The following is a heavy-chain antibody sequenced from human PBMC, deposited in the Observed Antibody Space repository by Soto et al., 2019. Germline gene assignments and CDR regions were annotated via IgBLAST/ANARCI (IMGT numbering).Heavy chain of an antibody. Sequence: EVPLLESGGGLVQPGGSLRLSCAASGFTFSNYAMSWVRQAPGKGLEWVSVISGNGGSTYYADSVKGRFTISRGNSKNNLYLQMNSLRAEDTAVYYCAKEGSGWYSRGSLDFWGQGTKVTVSS. D-gene: IGHD6-19*01. CDR1: GFTFSNYA. CDR3: AKEGSGWYSRGSLDF. J-gene: IGHJ3*01. V-gene: IGHV3-23*01. CDR2: ISGNGGST.